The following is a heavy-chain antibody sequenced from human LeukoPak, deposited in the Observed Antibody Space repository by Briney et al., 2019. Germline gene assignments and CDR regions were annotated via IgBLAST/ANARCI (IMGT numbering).Heavy chain of an antibody. J-gene: IGHJ4*02. CDR3: AKQTDSSAWYLGFDY. D-gene: IGHD6-19*01. Sequence: PGRSLRLSCAASGFTFSTYAMSWVRQAPGKGLECVSTIGGAGGSTYYADSVKGRFTISRDNSKNTLHLQMNSLRAEDTALYYCAKQTDSSAWYLGFDYWGQGTLVTVSS. CDR1: GFTFSTYA. V-gene: IGHV3-23*01. CDR2: IGGAGGST.